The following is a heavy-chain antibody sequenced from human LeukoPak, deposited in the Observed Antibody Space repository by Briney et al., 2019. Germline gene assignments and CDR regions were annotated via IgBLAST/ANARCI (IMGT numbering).Heavy chain of an antibody. CDR3: ARGGQSLERFAFDI. CDR2: IIPIFGTA. V-gene: IGHV1-69*05. J-gene: IGHJ3*02. D-gene: IGHD1-1*01. CDR1: GGTFSSYA. Sequence: SVKVPCKASGGTFSSYAISWVRQAPGQGLEWMGGIIPIFGTANYAQKFQGRVTITTDESTSTAYMELSSLRSEDTAVYYCARGGQSLERFAFDIWGQGTMVTVSS.